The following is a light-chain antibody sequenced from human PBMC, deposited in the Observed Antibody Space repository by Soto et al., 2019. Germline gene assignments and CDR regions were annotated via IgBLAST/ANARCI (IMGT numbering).Light chain of an antibody. CDR3: QSYDSSLSGRV. J-gene: IGLJ3*02. V-gene: IGLV1-40*01. CDR1: SSNIGAGYD. Sequence: QSVLTQPPSVSGAPGQRVTISCTGSSSNIGAGYDVHWYQQLPGTAPKLLIYGNSNRPSGVPDRFSGSKSGTSASLAITGLQAEDDADYYCQSYDSSLSGRVFAVGTKVTVL. CDR2: GNS.